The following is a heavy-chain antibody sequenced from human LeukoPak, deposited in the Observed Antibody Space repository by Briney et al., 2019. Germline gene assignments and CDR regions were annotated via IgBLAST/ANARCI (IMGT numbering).Heavy chain of an antibody. CDR2: INPNSGGT. Sequence: ASVKVSCKASGYTFTGYYMHWVRQAPGQGLEWMGWINPNSGGTNYAQKFQGTVTMTRDTSISTAYMELSRLRSDDTAVYYCATLGDSYGDPFFDYWGQGTLVTVSS. J-gene: IGHJ4*02. CDR1: GYTFTGYY. D-gene: IGHD5-18*01. V-gene: IGHV1-2*02. CDR3: ATLGDSYGDPFFDY.